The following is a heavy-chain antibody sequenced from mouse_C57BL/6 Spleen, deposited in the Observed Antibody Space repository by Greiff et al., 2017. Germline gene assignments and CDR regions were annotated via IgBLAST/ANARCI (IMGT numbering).Heavy chain of an antibody. J-gene: IGHJ2*01. CDR3: ARSRMVTTSYFDY. D-gene: IGHD2-2*01. CDR2: INPSSGYT. CDR1: GYTFTSYT. V-gene: IGHV1-4*01. Sequence: QVQLQQSGAELARPGASVKMSCKASGYTFTSYTMHWVKQRPGQGLEWIGYINPSSGYTKYNQKFKDKATLTADKSSSTASMQLSSLTSEDSAVYYCARSRMVTTSYFDYGGQGTTRTVSS.